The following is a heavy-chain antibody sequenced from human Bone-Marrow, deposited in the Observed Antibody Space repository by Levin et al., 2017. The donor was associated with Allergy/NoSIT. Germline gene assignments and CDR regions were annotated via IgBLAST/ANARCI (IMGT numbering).Heavy chain of an antibody. D-gene: IGHD3-10*01. CDR3: ARKMVRGIDDPFDM. J-gene: IGHJ3*02. V-gene: IGHV3-74*01. Sequence: GESLKISCVASGFSLSSYWMHLVRQVPGKGLLWVSRIKTDGSSASYADSVKGRFTIFRDNAENTVYLQMNSLRAEDTAVYYCARKMVRGIDDPFDMWGQGTMVTVSS. CDR2: IKTDGSSA. CDR1: GFSLSSYW.